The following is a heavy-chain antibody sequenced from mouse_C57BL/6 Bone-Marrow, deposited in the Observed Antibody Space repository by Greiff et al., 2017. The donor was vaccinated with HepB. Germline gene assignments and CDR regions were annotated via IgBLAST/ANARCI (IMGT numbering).Heavy chain of an antibody. CDR2: IHPNSGST. CDR1: GYTFTSYW. J-gene: IGHJ4*01. Sequence: QVQLQQPGAELVKPGASVKLSCKASGYTFTSYWMHWVKPRPGQGLEWIGMIHPNSGSTNYNEKFKSKATLTVDKSSSTAYMQLSSLTSEDSAVYYCAKRWLLPLYAMDYWGQGTSVTVSS. D-gene: IGHD2-3*01. V-gene: IGHV1-64*01. CDR3: AKRWLLPLYAMDY.